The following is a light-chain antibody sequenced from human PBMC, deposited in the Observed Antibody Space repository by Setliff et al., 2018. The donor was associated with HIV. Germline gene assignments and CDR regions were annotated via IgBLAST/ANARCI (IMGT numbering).Light chain of an antibody. J-gene: IGLJ1*01. CDR3: FSYTNTDTFV. CDR2: DVS. CDR1: PSDVGGFTL. V-gene: IGLV2-23*02. Sequence: QSVLSQPASVSGSPGQSIPISCTGTPSDVGGFTLVSWYQKYPDRVPKLIIYDVSKRPSRVSDRFSGSKSANTASLTISGLQAEDEADYFFFSYTNTDTFVFGTGTKVTVL.